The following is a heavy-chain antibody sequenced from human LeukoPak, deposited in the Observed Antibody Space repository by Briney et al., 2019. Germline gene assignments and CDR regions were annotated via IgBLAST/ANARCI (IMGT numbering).Heavy chain of an antibody. D-gene: IGHD6-19*01. CDR2: IKSKTDGETT. V-gene: IGHV3-15*01. CDR1: GFTFSNAW. J-gene: IGHJ4*02. CDR3: TTDGIAVAGTRVSDY. Sequence: GGTLRLSCAASGFTFSNAWMSSVRQAPGTGLESVGRIKSKTDGETTDYPASVKGRFTISTDDSKNTLYLQMNSLKTEDTAVYYCTTDGIAVAGTRVSDYWGQGTLVTVSS.